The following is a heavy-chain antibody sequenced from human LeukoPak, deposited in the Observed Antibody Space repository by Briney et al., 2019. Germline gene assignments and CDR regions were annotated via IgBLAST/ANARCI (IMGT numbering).Heavy chain of an antibody. CDR2: VSNSGSS. CDR1: GGSISSHY. J-gene: IGHJ4*02. CDR3: ARDIPMATLVFDS. Sequence: SQTLSLTCTVSGGSISSHYWSWIRQPPGKGLEWIGFVSNSGSSNYNPSLKSRVTMSLDTSKSQFSLKLSSVTAADTAVYYCARDIPMATLVFDSWGQGTLVTVSS. D-gene: IGHD3-10*01. V-gene: IGHV4-59*11.